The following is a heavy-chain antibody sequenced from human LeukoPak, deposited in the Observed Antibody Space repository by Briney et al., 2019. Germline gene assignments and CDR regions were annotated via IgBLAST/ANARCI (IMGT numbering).Heavy chain of an antibody. CDR2: INHSGST. V-gene: IGHV4-34*01. CDR1: GGSFSGYY. D-gene: IGHD5-24*01. CDR3: ARWLQLPYYFDY. Sequence: SETLSLTCAVYGGSFSGYYWSWIRQPPGKGLEWIGEINHSGSTNYNPSLKSRVTISVDTSKNQFSLRLSSVTAAGTAVYYCARWLQLPYYFDYRGQGTLVTVSS. J-gene: IGHJ4*02.